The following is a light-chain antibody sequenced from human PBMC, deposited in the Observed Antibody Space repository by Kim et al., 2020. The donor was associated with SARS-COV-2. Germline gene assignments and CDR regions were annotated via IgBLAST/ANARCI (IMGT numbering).Light chain of an antibody. CDR3: QQYDPSFPYT. J-gene: IGKJ2*01. CDR1: ETISSDY. V-gene: IGKV3-20*01. Sequence: EIVLTQSPGTLSLSPGERATLSCRTSETISSDYVAWYRHKPGQAPRLLIYGESTRATGIPERFSGSGSGTDFTLTISRLEPEDFAVYYCQQYDPSFPYTFGQGTKLEI. CDR2: GES.